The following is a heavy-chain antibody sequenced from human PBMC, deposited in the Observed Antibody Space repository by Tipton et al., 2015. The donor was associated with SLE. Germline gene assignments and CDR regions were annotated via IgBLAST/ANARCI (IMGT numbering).Heavy chain of an antibody. J-gene: IGHJ4*02. CDR2: ISSSSSYI. Sequence: GSLRLSCAASGFTFSSYSMNWVRQAPGKGLEWVSSISSSSSYIYYADSVKGRFTISRDNAKNSLYLQMNSLRAEDTAVYYCARDRTMVRGVISLDYWGQGTLVTVSS. V-gene: IGHV3-21*01. CDR1: GFTFSSYS. CDR3: ARDRTMVRGVISLDY. D-gene: IGHD3-10*01.